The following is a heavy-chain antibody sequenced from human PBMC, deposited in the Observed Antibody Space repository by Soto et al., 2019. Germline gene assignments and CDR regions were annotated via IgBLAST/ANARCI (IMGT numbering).Heavy chain of an antibody. V-gene: IGHV4-31*03. J-gene: IGHJ5*02. CDR1: GVSISSGGYY. CDR2: IYYSGSTS. CDR3: ARDYNFSFDP. D-gene: IGHD1-1*01. Sequence: NPSETLSLTCTVSGVSISSGGYYWSWVRQHPGKGLEWIGHIYYSGSTSYYNPSLKSRVTISLDTSKNQFSLKLTSVTAADTAIYYCARDYNFSFDPWGQGTLVTVSS.